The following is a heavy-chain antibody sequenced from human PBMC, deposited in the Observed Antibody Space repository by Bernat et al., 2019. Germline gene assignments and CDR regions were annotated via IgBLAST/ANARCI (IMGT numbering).Heavy chain of an antibody. V-gene: IGHV1-3*01. J-gene: IGHJ4*02. D-gene: IGHD2-8*02. CDR2: INAGNGNT. CDR3: ASSRVVYGGGCDY. CDR1: GYTFTSYA. Sequence: QVQLVQSGAEVKKPGASVKVSCKASGYTFTSYAMHWVRQAPGQRLEWMGWINAGNGNTKYSQKFQGRVTITRDTSASTAYMELSSPRSEDTAVYYCASSRVVYGGGCDYWGQGTLVTVSS.